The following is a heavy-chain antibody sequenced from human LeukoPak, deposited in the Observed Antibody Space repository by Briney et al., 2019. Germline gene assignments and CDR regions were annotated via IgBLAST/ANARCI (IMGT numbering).Heavy chain of an antibody. CDR2: MNPNSGNT. J-gene: IGHJ4*02. V-gene: IGHV1-8*01. CDR1: GYTFTSYD. CDR3: ARGTRTGGDGTAGTFDY. D-gene: IGHD5-24*01. Sequence: ASVKVSRRASGYTFTSYDINWVRQATGQGLEWMGWMNPNSGNTGYAQKFQGRVTMTRNSSITTAYMELSSLRSEDTAVYYCARGTRTGGDGTAGTFDYWGQGTLVTVSS.